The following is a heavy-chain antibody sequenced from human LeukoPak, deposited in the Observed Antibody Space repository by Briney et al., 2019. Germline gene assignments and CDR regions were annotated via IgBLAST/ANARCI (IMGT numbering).Heavy chain of an antibody. D-gene: IGHD5-18*01. V-gene: IGHV1-69*05. CDR3: ARDTRIQLWNWFDP. J-gene: IGHJ5*02. Sequence: SVKVSCKASGGTFSSYAISWVRQAPGQGLEWMGGIIPIFGTANYAQKFQGRVTITTDESASTAYMELRSLRSDDTAVYYCARDTRIQLWNWFDPWGQGTLVTVSS. CDR1: GGTFSSYA. CDR2: IIPIFGTA.